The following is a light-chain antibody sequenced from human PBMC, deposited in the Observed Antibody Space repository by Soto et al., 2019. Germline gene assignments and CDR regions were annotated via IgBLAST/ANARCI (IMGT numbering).Light chain of an antibody. CDR2: WAS. CDR3: QQYYSTPPT. V-gene: IGKV4-1*01. J-gene: IGKJ3*01. CDR1: QNVLYSSDNKNY. Sequence: DIVMTQSPDSLAVSLGERATINCKSSQNVLYSSDNKNYLAWYQQKPGQPPNLLIYWASTRGSGVPDRFSGSGSGTDFTLTISSLQAEDVAVYYCQQYYSTPPTVGPGTKVDIK.